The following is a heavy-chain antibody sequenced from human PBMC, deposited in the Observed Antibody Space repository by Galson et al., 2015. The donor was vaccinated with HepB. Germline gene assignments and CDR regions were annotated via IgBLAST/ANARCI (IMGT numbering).Heavy chain of an antibody. J-gene: IGHJ4*02. CDR3: AKEPVAVAGTPLYFDY. Sequence: ALRLSCAASGFAVSNYAMNWVRQAPGEGLEWVSGISGSGSGTYDADSVKGRFTLSRDNSKDTLYLQMSGLTADDTAIYYCAKEPVAVAGTPLYFDYWGQGTLVTVSS. V-gene: IGHV3-23*01. CDR2: ISGSGSGT. CDR1: GFAVSNYA. D-gene: IGHD6-19*01.